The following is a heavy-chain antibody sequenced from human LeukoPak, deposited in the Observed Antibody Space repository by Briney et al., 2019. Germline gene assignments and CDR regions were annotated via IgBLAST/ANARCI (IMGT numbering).Heavy chain of an antibody. D-gene: IGHD6-13*01. CDR3: ASGAAAAPGWFDP. J-gene: IGHJ5*02. V-gene: IGHV1-69*13. CDR2: IIPIFGTA. Sequence: SVKVSCKASGGTFSSYAISWVRPAAGQGLEWMGGIIPIFGTANYAQKFQGRVTITADEPTSTAYMELSSLRSEDTAVYYCASGAAAAPGWFDPWGQGTLVTVSS. CDR1: GGTFSSYA.